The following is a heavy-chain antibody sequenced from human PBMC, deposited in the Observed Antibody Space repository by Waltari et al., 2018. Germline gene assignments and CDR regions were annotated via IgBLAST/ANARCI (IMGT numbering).Heavy chain of an antibody. Sequence: EVQLVESGGGLVQPGGSLRLSCAASGFTFSAYRMHWVRQAPGKGLVWVSLINADGRATLYADSGKGRFTMSRDNAKDTLYLQMNSLRGEDTAGYYCAIQISGVVFWGQGTLVTVSS. CDR3: AIQISGVVF. V-gene: IGHV3-74*01. CDR1: GFTFSAYR. D-gene: IGHD3-3*01. CDR2: INADGRAT. J-gene: IGHJ4*02.